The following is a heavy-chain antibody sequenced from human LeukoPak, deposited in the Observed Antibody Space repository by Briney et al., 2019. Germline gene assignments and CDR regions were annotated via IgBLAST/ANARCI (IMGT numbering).Heavy chain of an antibody. J-gene: IGHJ4*02. CDR3: ARDLSPVVRASPMGY. V-gene: IGHV3-30*03. CDR1: GFTFTNYG. Sequence: GSLRLSCAASGFTFTNYGMHWVGQAPGKGLEWVALITYDGYYKYYSDSVKGRFTISSDTSKNTLYLQMNSLRAEDTAVYYCARDLSPVVRASPMGYWGQGTPVTVSS. CDR2: ITYDGYYK. D-gene: IGHD3-10*01.